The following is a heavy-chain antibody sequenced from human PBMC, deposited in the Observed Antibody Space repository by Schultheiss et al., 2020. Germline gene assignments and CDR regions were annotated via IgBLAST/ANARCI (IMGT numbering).Heavy chain of an antibody. CDR1: GGSISSGSYY. V-gene: IGHV4-61*02. CDR3: ASMPAGFTYYFDY. Sequence: SETLSLTCTVSGGSISSGSYYWSWIRQPAGKGLEWIGRIYTSGSTNYNPSLKSRVTISVDTSKNQFSLKLSSVTAADTAVYYCASMPAGFTYYFDYWGKGTLVTVSS. D-gene: IGHD2-2*01. J-gene: IGHJ4*02. CDR2: IYTSGST.